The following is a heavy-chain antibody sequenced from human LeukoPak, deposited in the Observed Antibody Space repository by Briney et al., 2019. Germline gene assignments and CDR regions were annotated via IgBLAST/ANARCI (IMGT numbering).Heavy chain of an antibody. Sequence: SQTLSLTCAISGGAVSSNRAACNWIRQSPSRGLEWLGRSYYRTKWYNDYPVSVKSRITVNPDTSKNQFSLQLNSVTPEDTAVYYCERDLSLAFDYWGQGILVTVSS. J-gene: IGHJ4*02. CDR2: SYYRTKWYN. CDR3: ERDLSLAFDY. CDR1: GGAVSSNRAA. D-gene: IGHD2-15*01. V-gene: IGHV6-1*01.